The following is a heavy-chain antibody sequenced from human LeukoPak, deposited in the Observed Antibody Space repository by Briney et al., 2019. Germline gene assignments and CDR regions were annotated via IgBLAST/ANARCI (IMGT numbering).Heavy chain of an antibody. CDR1: GYSFTSYW. CDR3: ARSCRDGYRDFDY. V-gene: IGHV5-51*01. CDR2: IYPGDSDS. D-gene: IGHD5-24*01. Sequence: GESLKISCKGSGYSFTSYWIGWVRQMSGKGLEWMGIIYPGDSDSRYSPSFQSQVTISADKSISTAYLQWSSLKASDTAMYYCARSCRDGYRDFDYWGQGTLVTVSS. J-gene: IGHJ4*02.